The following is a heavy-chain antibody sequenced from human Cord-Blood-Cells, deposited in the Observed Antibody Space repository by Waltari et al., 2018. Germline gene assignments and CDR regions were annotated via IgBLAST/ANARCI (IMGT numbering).Heavy chain of an antibody. V-gene: IGHV4-30-4*08. Sequence: QVQLQESGPGLVKPSQTLSLTCTVSGGSISSGDYYWSWIRQPTGKGLEWIGYIYYSGSTYYNPSLKSRVTISVDTSKNQFSLKLSSVTAADTAVYYCARDPRQFSSSWYYYYYGMDVWGQGTTVTVSS. CDR3: ARDPRQFSSSWYYYYYGMDV. D-gene: IGHD6-13*01. J-gene: IGHJ6*02. CDR2: IYYSGST. CDR1: GGSISSGDYY.